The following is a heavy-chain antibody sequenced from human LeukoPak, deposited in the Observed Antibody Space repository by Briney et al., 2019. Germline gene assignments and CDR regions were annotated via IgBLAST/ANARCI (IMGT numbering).Heavy chain of an antibody. CDR1: GFTSSSYW. J-gene: IGHJ4*02. V-gene: IGHV3-7*01. CDR3: ARDRGLIDYYDSSGLGY. Sequence: GGSLRLSCAASGFTSSSYWMSWVRQAPGKGLEWVANIKQDGSEKYYVDSVKGRFTISRDNAKNSLYLQMNSLRAEDTAVYYCARDRGLIDYYDSSGLGYWGQGTLVTVSS. D-gene: IGHD3-22*01. CDR2: IKQDGSEK.